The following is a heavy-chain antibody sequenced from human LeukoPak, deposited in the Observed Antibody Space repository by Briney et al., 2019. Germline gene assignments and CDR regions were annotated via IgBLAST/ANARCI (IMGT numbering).Heavy chain of an antibody. J-gene: IGHJ4*02. CDR3: ARGKGYYDSSGYRSFSAIFDY. V-gene: IGHV3-7*01. CDR1: GFTFSSYW. CDR2: IKQDGSEK. Sequence: GGSLRLSCAASGFTFSSYWMSWVRQAPGKGLEWVANIKQDGSEKYYVDSVKGRFTISRDNAKNSLYLQMNSLRAEDTAVYYCARGKGYYDSSGYRSFSAIFDYWGQGTLVTVSS. D-gene: IGHD3-22*01.